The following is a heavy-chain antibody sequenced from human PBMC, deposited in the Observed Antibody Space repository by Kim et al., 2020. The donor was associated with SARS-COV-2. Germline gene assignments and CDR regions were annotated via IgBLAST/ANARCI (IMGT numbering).Heavy chain of an antibody. Sequence: SETLSLTCAVYGGSFSGYYWSWIRQPPGKGLEWIGEISHSGSTNYNPSLKSRVTISVDTSKNQFSLKLSSVTAADTAVYYCARDGTAMVTASRGFDPWGQGTLVTVSS. CDR2: ISHSGST. J-gene: IGHJ5*02. CDR3: ARDGTAMVTASRGFDP. CDR1: GGSFSGYY. V-gene: IGHV4-34*01. D-gene: IGHD5-18*01.